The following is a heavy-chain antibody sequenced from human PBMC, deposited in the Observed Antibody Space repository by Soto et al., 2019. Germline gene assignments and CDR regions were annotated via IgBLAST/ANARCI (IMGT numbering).Heavy chain of an antibody. CDR1: GFSLSTRGVG. J-gene: IGHJ4*02. CDR3: AHKGPEDWPLDY. V-gene: IGHV2-5*02. Sequence: QITLKAAGPTLVRPTQTLTLTCAFSGFSLSTRGVGVGWIRQPPGKDLEWLAVIDWDDSKHYSPSLRSRLTITKDHSKNQVVLTMNNMYPMDTGTYYCAHKGPEDWPLDYWGQGTLVTVSS. CDR2: IDWDDSK. D-gene: IGHD3-9*01.